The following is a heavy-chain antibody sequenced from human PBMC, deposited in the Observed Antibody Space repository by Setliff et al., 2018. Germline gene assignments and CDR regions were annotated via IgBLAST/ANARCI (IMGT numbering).Heavy chain of an antibody. CDR3: ARPRSPKISIFGVTPFDF. J-gene: IGHJ4*02. V-gene: IGHV1-69*13. CDR1: GGTFSSYA. Sequence: ASVKVSCKASGGTFSSYAISWVRQAPGQGLEWMGGIIPIFGTANYAQKFQGRVTITADESTSTAYMELSGLRSDDTAVYFCARPRSPKISIFGVTPFDFWGQGALVTVSS. CDR2: IIPIFGTA. D-gene: IGHD3-3*01.